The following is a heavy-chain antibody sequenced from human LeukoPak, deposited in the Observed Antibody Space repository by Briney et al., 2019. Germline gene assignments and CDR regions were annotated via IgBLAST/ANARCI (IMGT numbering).Heavy chain of an antibody. Sequence: GGSLRLSCAVSGFTFSSYWMTWVRQAPGKGLEWVSAISGSGGSTYYADSVKGRFTISRDNSKNTLYLQMNSLRAEDTAVYYCAKPAAAGYFDYWGQGTLVTVSS. CDR3: AKPAAAGYFDY. D-gene: IGHD6-13*01. CDR2: ISGSGGST. V-gene: IGHV3-23*01. J-gene: IGHJ4*02. CDR1: GFTFSSYW.